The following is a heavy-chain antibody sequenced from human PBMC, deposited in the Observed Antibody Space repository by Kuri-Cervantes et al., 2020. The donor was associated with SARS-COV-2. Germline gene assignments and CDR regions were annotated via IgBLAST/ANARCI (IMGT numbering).Heavy chain of an antibody. J-gene: IGHJ4*02. Sequence: LSLTCADSGFTFSSYSMNWVRQAPGKGLEWVSSISSSSSYIYYADSVKGRFTISRDNAKNSLYPQMNSLRAEDTAVYYCARGGSTISLDCWGQGTLVTVSS. CDR3: ARGGSTISLDC. CDR2: ISSSSSYI. CDR1: GFTFSSYS. V-gene: IGHV3-21*01. D-gene: IGHD5/OR15-5a*01.